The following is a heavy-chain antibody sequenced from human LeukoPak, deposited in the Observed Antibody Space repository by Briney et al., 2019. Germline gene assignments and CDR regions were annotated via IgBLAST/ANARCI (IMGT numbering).Heavy chain of an antibody. CDR2: ISYDGGNT. Sequence: GRSLRLSCAASGFTFSSYAMHWVRHAPGKGLEWVAVISYDGGNTYYADSVKGRFTISRDNSKNTLYLQLNSLRAEDTAVYYCARDSTYYYDSGSSGPHYFDYWGQGTLVTVSS. CDR1: GFTFSSYA. V-gene: IGHV3-30*01. D-gene: IGHD3-10*01. CDR3: ARDSTYYYDSGSSGPHYFDY. J-gene: IGHJ4*02.